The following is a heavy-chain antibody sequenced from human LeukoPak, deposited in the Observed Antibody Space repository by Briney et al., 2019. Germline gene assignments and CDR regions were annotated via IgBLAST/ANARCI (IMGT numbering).Heavy chain of an antibody. CDR1: GVSFSGYA. CDR3: ASGYNYGFDY. V-gene: IGHV3-30*02. CDR2: IQYDGSQK. Sequence: PGGSLRLSCAASGVSFSGYAMDWVLQAPGKGLEWVAFIQYDGSQKSYVDSVKGRFTISRDNSKNTLYLQMNSLRADDTALYYCASGYNYGFDYWGQGTLVTVSS. D-gene: IGHD5-24*01. J-gene: IGHJ4*02.